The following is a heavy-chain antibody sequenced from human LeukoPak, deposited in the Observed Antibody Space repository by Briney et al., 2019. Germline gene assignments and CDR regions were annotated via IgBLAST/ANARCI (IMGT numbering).Heavy chain of an antibody. J-gene: IGHJ6*03. CDR2: IYYSGST. Sequence: SETLSLTCTVSGGSISSGGYYWSWIRQHPGKGLEWIRYIYYSGSTYYNPSLKTRVAISVDTSKNHFSLKLSSVTAADTAVHYCATGRVSMVRGVNSSYMDVWGKGTTVTVSS. D-gene: IGHD3-10*01. V-gene: IGHV4-31*03. CDR3: ATGRVSMVRGVNSSYMDV. CDR1: GGSISSGGYY.